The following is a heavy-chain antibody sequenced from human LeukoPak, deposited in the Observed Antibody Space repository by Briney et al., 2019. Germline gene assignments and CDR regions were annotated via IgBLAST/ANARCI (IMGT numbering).Heavy chain of an antibody. V-gene: IGHV4-38-2*01. CDR1: GYSISSGYY. J-gene: IGHJ4*02. CDR3: ASPGIAAAGMED. CDR2: IYHSGST. D-gene: IGHD6-13*01. Sequence: SETLSLTCAVSGYSISSGYYWGWIRQPPGKGLEWIGSIYHSGSTYYNPSLKSRVTISVDTSKNQFSLELSSVTAADTAVYYCASPGIAAAGMEDWGQGTLVTVSS.